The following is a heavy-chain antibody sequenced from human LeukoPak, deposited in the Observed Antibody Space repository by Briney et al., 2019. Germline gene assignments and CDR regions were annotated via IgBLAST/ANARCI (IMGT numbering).Heavy chain of an antibody. J-gene: IGHJ4*02. CDR3: AIRTGTYPYYFDY. CDR1: DYTFTTSV. CDR2: ISTYNGST. D-gene: IGHD1-26*01. Sequence: APVNVSYTPSDYTFTTSVLSWLRQAPGQRREGRGWISTYNGSTNYAQKLQGRVTMTTDTSTRTAYMDLRSLRSDDTAVYYCAIRTGTYPYYFDYWGQGTLVTVSS. V-gene: IGHV1-18*01.